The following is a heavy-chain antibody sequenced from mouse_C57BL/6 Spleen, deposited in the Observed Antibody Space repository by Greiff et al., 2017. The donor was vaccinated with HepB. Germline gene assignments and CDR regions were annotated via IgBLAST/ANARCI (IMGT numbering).Heavy chain of an antibody. CDR3: ARQTVVRYVEV. CDR2: IDTSDSYT. D-gene: IGHD1-1*01. J-gene: IGHJ1*03. V-gene: IGHV1-59*01. CDR1: GYTFTSYW. Sequence: VQLQQSGAELVRPGTSVKLSCKASGYTFTSYWMHWVKQRPGQGLEWIGVIDTSDSYTNYNQKFKGTATLTVDTSSSTAYMQLSSLTSEDSAVYYCARQTVVRYVEVWGTGTTVTVSS.